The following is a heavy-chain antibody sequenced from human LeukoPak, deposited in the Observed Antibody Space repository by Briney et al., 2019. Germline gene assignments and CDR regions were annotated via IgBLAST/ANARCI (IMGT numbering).Heavy chain of an antibody. V-gene: IGHV4-39*01. CDR2: IYYSGST. CDR3: AAYNWNYEHAFDI. J-gene: IGHJ3*02. Sequence: SETLSLTCTVSGGSISSSSYYWGWIRQPPGKGLEWIGSIYYSGSTYYNPSLKSRVTISVDTSKNQFSLKLSSVTAADAAVYYCAAYNWNYEHAFDIWGQGTLVTVSS. CDR1: GGSISSSSYY. D-gene: IGHD1-7*01.